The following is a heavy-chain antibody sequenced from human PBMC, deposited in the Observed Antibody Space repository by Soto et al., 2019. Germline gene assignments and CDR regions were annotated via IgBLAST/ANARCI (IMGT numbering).Heavy chain of an antibody. J-gene: IGHJ6*02. D-gene: IGHD6-13*01. CDR3: ARAGRIAAGGTDYYYFYGMDV. V-gene: IGHV3-30-3*01. CDR1: GFTFSSYA. Sequence: PGGSLRLSCAASGFTFSSYAMHWVRQAPGKGLEWVAVISYDGSNKYYADSVKGRFTISRDNSKNTLYLQMNSLRAEDTAVYYFARAGRIAAGGTDYYYFYGMDVGGQGPTVT. CDR2: ISYDGSNK.